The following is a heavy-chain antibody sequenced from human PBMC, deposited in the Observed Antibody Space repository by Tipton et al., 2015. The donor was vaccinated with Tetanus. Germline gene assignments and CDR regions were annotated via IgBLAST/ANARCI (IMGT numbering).Heavy chain of an antibody. V-gene: IGHV4-39*01. D-gene: IGHD4-17*01. CDR3: AGPYGDYVWYFDL. J-gene: IGHJ2*01. CDR1: GGSISSSSYY. CDR2: IYYSGST. Sequence: LRLSCTVSGGSISSSSYYWGWIRQPPGKGLEWIGSIYYSGSTYYNPSLKSRVTISVDTSKNQFSLKLSSVTAADTAVYYCAGPYGDYVWYFDLWGRGTLVTVSS.